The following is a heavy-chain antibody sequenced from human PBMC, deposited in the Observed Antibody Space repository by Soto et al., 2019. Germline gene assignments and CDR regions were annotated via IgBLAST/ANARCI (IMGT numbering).Heavy chain of an antibody. J-gene: IGHJ3*02. CDR2: ISGSGGST. CDR1: GFTFSSYA. V-gene: IGHV3-23*01. D-gene: IGHD3-10*01. CDR3: AKGSGITMVRGVILDI. Sequence: GGSLRLSCAASGFTFSSYAMSWVRQAPGKGLEWVSAISGSGGSTYYADSVKGRFTISRDNSKNTLYLQMNSPRAEDTAVYYCAKGSGITMVRGVILDIWGQGTMVTVSS.